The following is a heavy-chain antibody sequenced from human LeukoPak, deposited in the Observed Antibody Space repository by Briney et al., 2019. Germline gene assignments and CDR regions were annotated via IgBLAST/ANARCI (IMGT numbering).Heavy chain of an antibody. CDR1: GDSVSSNSAA. CDR3: ARVYYYDSSGYHPHFDY. D-gene: IGHD3-22*01. J-gene: IGHJ4*02. Sequence: SQTLSLTCAISGDSVSSNSAAWNWIRQSPSRGLEWLGRTYYRSKWYNDYAVSVKSRITINPDTSKNQFSLQLNSVTPEDTAVYYCARVYYYDSSGYHPHFDYWGQGTLVTVSS. V-gene: IGHV6-1*01. CDR2: TYYRSKWYN.